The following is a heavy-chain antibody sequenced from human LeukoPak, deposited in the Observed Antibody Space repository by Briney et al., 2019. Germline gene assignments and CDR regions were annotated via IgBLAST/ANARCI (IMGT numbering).Heavy chain of an antibody. CDR1: VYTLTELS. J-gene: IGHJ4*02. V-gene: IGHV1-24*01. CDR3: ATVPYYYGSGSSQFDY. CDR2: FDPEDGGT. Sequence: ASVTVSFKFSVYTLTELSMHWVRQPPGKGLEWMGGFDPEDGGTIYAQKFHGRVTMTEDTSTDTAYMELSSPRSEDTAVYYCATVPYYYGSGSSQFDYWGQGTLVTVSS. D-gene: IGHD3-10*01.